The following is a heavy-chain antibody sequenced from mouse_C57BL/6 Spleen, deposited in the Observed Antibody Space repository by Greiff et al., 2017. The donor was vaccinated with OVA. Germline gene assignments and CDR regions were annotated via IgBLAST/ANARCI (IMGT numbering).Heavy chain of an antibody. D-gene: IGHD1-1*01. J-gene: IGHJ2*01. CDR3: ASHLITTVEDFDY. CDR1: GYTFTSYW. V-gene: IGHV1-64*01. Sequence: QVQLQQPGAELVKPGASVKLSCKASGYTFTSYWMHWVKQRPGQGLEWIGMIHPNSGSTNYNEKFKSKATLTVDKSSSTAYMQLSSLTSEDSAVYYCASHLITTVEDFDYWGQGTTLTVSS. CDR2: IHPNSGST.